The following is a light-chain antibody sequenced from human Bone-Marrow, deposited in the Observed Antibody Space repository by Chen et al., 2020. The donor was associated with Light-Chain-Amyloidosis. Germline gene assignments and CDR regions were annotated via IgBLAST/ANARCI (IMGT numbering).Light chain of an antibody. V-gene: IGLV6-57*01. CDR1: SGYIASNY. CDR2: EDN. J-gene: IGLJ2*01. CDR3: QSYDIAKV. Sequence: NFVLIQPHSVSESPGKTVTISCTRSSGYIASNYVHCYQQRPGRSPTIVIYEDNQRPSGVPDRFSGSIDRYSNSASLTISGLKTEDEGEYYCQSYDIAKVFGGGTKVTVL.